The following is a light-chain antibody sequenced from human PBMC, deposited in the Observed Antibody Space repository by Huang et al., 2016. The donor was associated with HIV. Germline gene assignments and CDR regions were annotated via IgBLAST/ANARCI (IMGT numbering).Light chain of an antibody. J-gene: IGKJ3*01. CDR2: GAS. Sequence: IIMIQSPATLSVSQGDRATLSCSTSQSVRSNLAWYQQKAGQAPSRLIFGASTRATGVPARFSGSGSGTEFTLTISNVQSEDFAVYYCQHYNNWPLFTFGPGTKVDIK. V-gene: IGKV3-15*01. CDR3: QHYNNWPLFT. CDR1: QSVRSN.